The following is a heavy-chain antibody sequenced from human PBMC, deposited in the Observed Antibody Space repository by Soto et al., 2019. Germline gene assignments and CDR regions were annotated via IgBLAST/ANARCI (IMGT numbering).Heavy chain of an antibody. Sequence: GASVKVSFKASGYTFTSYYMHWVRQAPGQGLEWMGIINPSGGSTSYAQKFQGRVTMTRDTSTSTVYMELSSLRSEDTAVYYCALSATVTTPFDYWGQGTLVTVSS. CDR2: INPSGGST. CDR3: ALSATVTTPFDY. V-gene: IGHV1-46*01. CDR1: GYTFTSYY. J-gene: IGHJ4*02. D-gene: IGHD4-17*01.